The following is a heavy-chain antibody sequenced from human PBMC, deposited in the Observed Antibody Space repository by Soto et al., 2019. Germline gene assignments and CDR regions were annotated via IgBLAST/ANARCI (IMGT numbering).Heavy chain of an antibody. Sequence: GSGPTLVNPTQTLTLTCTFSGLSLSTSGVAVGRIRQPPGKALEWLALIYWDDDKRYSPSLKSRLTITKDTSKNQVVLTMTNMDPVDTSTYYCAHRLARGATGLYFQHWGQGTPVTVSS. CDR1: GLSLSTSGVA. CDR2: IYWDDDK. J-gene: IGHJ1*01. V-gene: IGHV2-5*02. CDR3: AHRLARGATGLYFQH. D-gene: IGHD3-9*01.